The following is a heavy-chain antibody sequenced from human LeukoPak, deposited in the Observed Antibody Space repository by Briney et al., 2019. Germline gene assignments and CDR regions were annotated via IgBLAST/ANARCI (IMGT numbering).Heavy chain of an antibody. CDR3: ARGYRYSSGYYKMYYFDY. CDR1: GGSFSGYY. V-gene: IGHV4-34*01. J-gene: IGHJ4*02. CDR2: INHSGST. Sequence: SETLSLTCAVYGGSFSGYYWSWIRQPPGKGLEWIGEINHSGSTNYSPSLKSRVTISVDTSKNQFSLKLSSVTAADTAVYYCARGYRYSSGYYKMYYFDYWGQGTLVTVSS. D-gene: IGHD3-22*01.